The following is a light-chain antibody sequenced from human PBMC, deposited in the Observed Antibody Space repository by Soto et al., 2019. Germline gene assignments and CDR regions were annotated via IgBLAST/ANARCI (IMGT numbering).Light chain of an antibody. V-gene: IGKV1-27*01. CDR1: QGISNY. CDR2: AAS. J-gene: IGKJ1*01. CDR3: QKYNSAPRR. Sequence: DIQMTQSPSSLSASVGDRVTITCRASQGISNYLAGYQQKPGKVPKLLIYAASTLQSGVPFRFSGSGSGTDLTLTISSLQPEDVATYYCQKYNSAPRRFGQGTKVEIK.